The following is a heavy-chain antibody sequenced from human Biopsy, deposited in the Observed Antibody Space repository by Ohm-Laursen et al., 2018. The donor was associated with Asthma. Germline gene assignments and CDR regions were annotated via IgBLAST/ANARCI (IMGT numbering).Heavy chain of an antibody. J-gene: IGHJ4*02. CDR1: GGTFNTYV. CDR3: ARKAGSCISRTCYSLDF. Sequence: SVKVSCKSLGGTFNTYVIGWVRQAPGQGLEWKGGVNSVFGTTTYPQKFQDRVTITADDSTSTVYMELSSLRSEDTAVYYCARKAGSCISRTCYSLDFWGQGTLVTVSS. CDR2: VNSVFGTT. V-gene: IGHV1-69*13. D-gene: IGHD2-2*01.